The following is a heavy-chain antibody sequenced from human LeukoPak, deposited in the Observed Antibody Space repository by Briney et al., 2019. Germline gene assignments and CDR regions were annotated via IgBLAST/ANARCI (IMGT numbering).Heavy chain of an antibody. CDR1: GGSISSGGYY. D-gene: IGHD4-4*01. Sequence: SETLSLTCTVSGGSISSGGYYWSWLRQHPGQGLEWIGYIYYSGSTYYNPSLKSRVTISVDTSKNQFSLKLSSVTAADTAVYYCARGRSHSSPYYYYGMDVWGQGTTVTVSS. CDR2: IYYSGST. CDR3: ARGRSHSSPYYYYGMDV. J-gene: IGHJ6*02. V-gene: IGHV4-31*03.